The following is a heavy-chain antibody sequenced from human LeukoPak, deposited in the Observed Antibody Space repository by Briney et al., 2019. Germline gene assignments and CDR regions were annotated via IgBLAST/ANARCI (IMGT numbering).Heavy chain of an antibody. J-gene: IGHJ3*02. CDR3: ARNLAPYDSSGHDAFDI. Sequence: GGSLRLSCAASGFTFSSYWMSWVRQAPGKGLEWVANIKQDGSEKYYVDSVKGRFTISGDNAKNSLYLQMNSLRAEDTAVYYCARNLAPYDSSGHDAFDIWGQGTMVTVSS. CDR2: IKQDGSEK. D-gene: IGHD3-22*01. CDR1: GFTFSSYW. V-gene: IGHV3-7*01.